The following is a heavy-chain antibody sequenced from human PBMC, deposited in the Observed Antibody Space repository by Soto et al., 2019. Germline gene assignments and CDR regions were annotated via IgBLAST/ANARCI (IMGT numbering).Heavy chain of an antibody. Sequence: ASVKVSCKASGYTFSDYYIHWVRQAPGQGLEWMGWINPNGGGTDYAQKFQGRVTMTTDTYASTVHMELSSLRSEDTAVYFCARDSSASATSYSFDYWGQGTLVTVSS. J-gene: IGHJ4*02. D-gene: IGHD3-10*01. V-gene: IGHV1-46*01. CDR3: ARDSSASATSYSFDY. CDR2: INPNGGGT. CDR1: GYTFSDYY.